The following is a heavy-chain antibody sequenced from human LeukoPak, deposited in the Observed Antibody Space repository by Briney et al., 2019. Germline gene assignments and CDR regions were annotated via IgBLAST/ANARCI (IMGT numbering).Heavy chain of an antibody. CDR2: ISSTARTV. CDR1: GFIFSSYE. V-gene: IGHV3-48*03. J-gene: IGHJ4*02. Sequence: PGGSLRLSCAASGFIFSSYEMNWVRQAPGKGLEWVSYISSTARTVYYADSVRGRFTVSRDNAQDSLYLQMNSLRPEDTALYYCARVTSANCDYWGQGTLVTVSS. D-gene: IGHD4/OR15-4a*01. CDR3: ARVTSANCDY.